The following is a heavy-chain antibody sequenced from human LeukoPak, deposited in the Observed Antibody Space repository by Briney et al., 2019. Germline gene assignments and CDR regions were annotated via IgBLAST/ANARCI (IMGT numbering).Heavy chain of an antibody. J-gene: IGHJ3*02. Sequence: SVKVSCKASGGTFSSYAISWVRQAPGQGLEWMGRIIAIFGTANYAQKFQGRVTITTDESTSTAYMELSSLRSEDTAVYYCARSDSSGYRDAFDIWGQGTMVTVSS. CDR1: GGTFSSYA. V-gene: IGHV1-69*05. D-gene: IGHD3-22*01. CDR3: ARSDSSGYRDAFDI. CDR2: IIAIFGTA.